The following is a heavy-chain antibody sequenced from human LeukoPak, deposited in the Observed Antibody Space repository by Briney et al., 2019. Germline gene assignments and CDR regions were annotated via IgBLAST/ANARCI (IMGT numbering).Heavy chain of an antibody. J-gene: IGHJ4*02. D-gene: IGHD3-10*01. Sequence: PSETLSLTCTVSGGSISSSSYYWGWIRQPPGKGLEWIGEINHSGSTNYNPSLKSRVTISVDTSKNQFSLKLSSVTAADTAVYYCARHTAENLWFGELSTLDYWGQGTLVTVSS. CDR2: INHSGST. V-gene: IGHV4-39*01. CDR1: GGSISSSSYY. CDR3: ARHTAENLWFGELSTLDY.